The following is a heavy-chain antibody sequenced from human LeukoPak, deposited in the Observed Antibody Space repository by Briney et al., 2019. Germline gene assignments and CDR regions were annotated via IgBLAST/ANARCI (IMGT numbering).Heavy chain of an antibody. D-gene: IGHD4-17*01. CDR3: ARAPRGNTVTTWGY. V-gene: IGHV4-34*01. CDR2: INYSGST. J-gene: IGHJ4*02. CDR1: GGSFSDYS. Sequence: PETLSLACGVYGGSFSDYSWSSIRQPPAKRLALLGEINYSGSTNYNPSLKSRVTISVDTSKNQFSLKLSSVTAADTAVYYCARAPRGNTVTTWGYWGQGILVTVSS.